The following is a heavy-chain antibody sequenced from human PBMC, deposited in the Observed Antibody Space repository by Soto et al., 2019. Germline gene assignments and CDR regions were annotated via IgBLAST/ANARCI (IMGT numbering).Heavy chain of an antibody. CDR3: AKGSSSSWYFRGTDY. J-gene: IGHJ4*02. CDR1: GFTFSSYA. D-gene: IGHD6-13*01. V-gene: IGHV3-23*01. Sequence: GGSLRLSCASSGFTFSSYAMSWVRQAPGKGLEWVSAISGSGGSIYYADSVKGRFTISRDNSKNTLYLQMNSLRAEDTAVYYCAKGSSSSWYFRGTDYWGQGTMVTVSS. CDR2: ISGSGGSI.